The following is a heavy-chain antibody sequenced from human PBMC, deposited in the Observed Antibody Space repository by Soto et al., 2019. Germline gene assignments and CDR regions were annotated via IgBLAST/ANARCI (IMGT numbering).Heavy chain of an antibody. V-gene: IGHV4-39*01. Sequence: SETLSLTCSVSGYSVSSSDYYWAWIRQPPGKGLEWIGSMLYSGLTYYNPSLKSRVTLSVDTSRNQFSVRLNSVTAADTAVYYCAPLSVSLSGPYGIHVWGQGTTVTVSS. CDR2: MLYSGLT. D-gene: IGHD2-15*01. CDR3: APLSVSLSGPYGIHV. J-gene: IGHJ6*02. CDR1: GYSVSSSDYY.